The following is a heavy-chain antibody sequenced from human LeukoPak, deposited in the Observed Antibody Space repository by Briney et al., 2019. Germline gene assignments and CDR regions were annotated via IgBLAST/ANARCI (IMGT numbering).Heavy chain of an antibody. CDR2: IWYDGSKT. CDR3: ARDYGSGFYL. D-gene: IGHD5-24*01. CDR1: GLTFSSYG. Sequence: GGSLRLSCAASGLTFSSYGMHWVRQAPGKGLEWVAIIWYDGSKTYYADSVKGRFTISRDNSKSTLSLQMNSLRAEDTAVYYCARDYGSGFYLWGQGTLVTVSS. V-gene: IGHV3-33*01. J-gene: IGHJ5*02.